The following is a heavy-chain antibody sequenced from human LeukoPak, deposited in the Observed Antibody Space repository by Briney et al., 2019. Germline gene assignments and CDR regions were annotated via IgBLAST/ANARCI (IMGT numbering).Heavy chain of an antibody. D-gene: IGHD5-24*01. CDR3: AREDRRDGYNFDY. CDR2: ISSSGSTM. J-gene: IGHJ4*02. Sequence: PGGSLRLSCAASGFTLSDYEMIWVRQTPGKGLEWISYISSSGSTMYYAESVKGRFTISRDSAENSLYLQMSSLRAEDTAVYYCAREDRRDGYNFDYWGQGTLVTVSS. CDR1: GFTLSDYE. V-gene: IGHV3-48*03.